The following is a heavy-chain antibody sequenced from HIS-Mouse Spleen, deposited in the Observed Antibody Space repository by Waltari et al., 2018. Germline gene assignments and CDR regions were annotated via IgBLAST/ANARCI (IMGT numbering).Heavy chain of an antibody. CDR2: IFSNDEK. CDR3: ERIPKEDIVVVPAANGADGKYYFDY. CDR1: GFSLSNARMG. Sequence: QVTLKESGPVLVKPTETLTLTCTVSGFSLSNARMGVSWIRQPPGKALEWLAHIFSNDEKSYSTPLKSRLTISKDTSKSQVVLTMTNMDPVDTATYYCERIPKEDIVVVPAANGADGKYYFDYWGQGTLVTVSS. J-gene: IGHJ4*02. V-gene: IGHV2-26*01. D-gene: IGHD2-2*01.